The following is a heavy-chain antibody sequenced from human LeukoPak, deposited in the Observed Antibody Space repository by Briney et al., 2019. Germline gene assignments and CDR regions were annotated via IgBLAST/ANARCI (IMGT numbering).Heavy chain of an antibody. CDR3: ARVTGGGGYYFEY. CDR2: ISSTSTYI. J-gene: IGHJ4*02. V-gene: IGHV3-21*01. D-gene: IGHD2-8*02. CDR1: GFTFSSYW. Sequence: PGGSLRLSCAASGFTFSSYWMAWVRQAPGKGLEWVSSISSTSTYIYYADSLKGRFTISRDNAKNSLYLQMNSLSAEDTAVYYCARVTGGGGYYFEYWGQGTLVTVSS.